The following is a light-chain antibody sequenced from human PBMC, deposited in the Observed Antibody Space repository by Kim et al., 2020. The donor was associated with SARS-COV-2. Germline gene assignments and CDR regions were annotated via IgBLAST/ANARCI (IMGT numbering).Light chain of an antibody. V-gene: IGLV3-1*01. J-gene: IGLJ2*01. Sequence: SYELTQPPSVSVSPGQTASIPCSGDKLGDTYACWYQQKPGQSPVLVIYQDTKRPSGIPERFSGSNSGDTATLTISGTQAMDEADYYCQAWDSSTADVIFGGGTQLTVL. CDR1: KLGDTY. CDR2: QDT. CDR3: QAWDSSTADVI.